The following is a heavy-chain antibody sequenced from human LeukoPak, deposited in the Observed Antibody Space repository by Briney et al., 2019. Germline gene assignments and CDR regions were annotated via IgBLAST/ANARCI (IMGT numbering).Heavy chain of an antibody. CDR2: ISSSGSTI. Sequence: GGSLRLSCAASGFTFSDYYMSWIRQAPGKGREWVSYISSSGSTIYYADSVKGRFTISRNNAKNSLYLQMNSLRAEDTAVYYCARVPAARGYFYGMDVWGQGTTVTVSS. CDR1: GFTFSDYY. V-gene: IGHV3-11*01. D-gene: IGHD2-15*01. J-gene: IGHJ6*02. CDR3: ARVPAARGYFYGMDV.